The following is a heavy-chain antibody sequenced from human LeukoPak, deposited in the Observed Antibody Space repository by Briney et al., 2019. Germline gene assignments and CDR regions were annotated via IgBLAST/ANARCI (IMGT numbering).Heavy chain of an antibody. Sequence: SLKLSCNASGGTFSSYAISWVRQPPGQGLEGMGGSVPIFGTANYDQTFQGRGTIITDESTSTDSMEPGSLRSEDTAVYYCARGHNSGYDMYYYDAYYYYYMDVWGKGPTVTVSS. J-gene: IGHJ6*03. V-gene: IGHV1-69*05. D-gene: IGHD3-22*01. CDR2: SVPIFGTA. CDR3: ARGHNSGYDMYYYDAYYYYYMDV. CDR1: GGTFSSYA.